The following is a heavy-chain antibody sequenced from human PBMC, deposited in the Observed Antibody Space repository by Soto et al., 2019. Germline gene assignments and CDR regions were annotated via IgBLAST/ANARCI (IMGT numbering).Heavy chain of an antibody. J-gene: IGHJ4*02. D-gene: IGHD1-7*01. V-gene: IGHV3-23*01. CDR2: ISGSGGST. CDR3: AKDPLTGTQDSNYFDY. Sequence: GGSLRLSCAASGFTFSSYAMSWVRQAPGKGLEWVSAISGSGGSTYYADSVKGRFTISRDNSKNTLYLQMNSLRAEDTAVYYCAKDPLTGTQDSNYFDYWGQGTLVTVSS. CDR1: GFTFSSYA.